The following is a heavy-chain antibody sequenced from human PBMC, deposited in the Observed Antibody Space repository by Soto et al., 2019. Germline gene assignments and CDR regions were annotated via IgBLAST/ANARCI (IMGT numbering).Heavy chain of an antibody. CDR3: ARDQGEWDSGWGGMDV. D-gene: IGHD6-19*01. Sequence: PSETLSLTCTVPGGSISSYYWSWIRQPPGKGLEWIGYIYYSGSTNYNPSLKSRVTISVDTSKNQFSLKLSSVTAADTAVYYCARDQGEWDSGWGGMDVWGQGTTVTVSS. J-gene: IGHJ6*02. CDR1: GGSISSYY. CDR2: IYYSGST. V-gene: IGHV4-59*01.